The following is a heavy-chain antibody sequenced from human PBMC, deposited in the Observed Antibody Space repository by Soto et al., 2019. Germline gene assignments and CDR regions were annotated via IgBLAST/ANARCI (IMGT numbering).Heavy chain of an antibody. V-gene: IGHV3-23*01. J-gene: IGHJ6*02. Sequence: EVQLLESGGGLVQPGGSLRLSCAASGFTFSNYAMSWVRQAPGRGLEWVSLISGSGGSTYYADSVKGRFTISRDNSKKTLYLQMNSLRGEDTAVYYCGKGSAATNYFYYATDVWGQGTTVTVSS. CDR2: ISGSGGST. CDR3: GKGSAATNYFYYATDV. CDR1: GFTFSNYA. D-gene: IGHD2-15*01.